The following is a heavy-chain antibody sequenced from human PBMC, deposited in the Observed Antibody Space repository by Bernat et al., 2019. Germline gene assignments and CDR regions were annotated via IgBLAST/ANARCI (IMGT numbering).Heavy chain of an antibody. CDR2: IWYDGSYQ. Sequence: QVQLVESGGGVVQPGRSLRLSCAASGFSFGGYGMHWVRQAPGKGLEWVAVIWYDGSYQYYADSVTGRFTISRDKSKNMHYLQMNSLRADDTAVYYCAGDIGLEAFDNWGQGTMVTVSS. D-gene: IGHD2-15*01. CDR3: AGDIGLEAFDN. V-gene: IGHV3-33*01. CDR1: GFSFGGYG. J-gene: IGHJ3*02.